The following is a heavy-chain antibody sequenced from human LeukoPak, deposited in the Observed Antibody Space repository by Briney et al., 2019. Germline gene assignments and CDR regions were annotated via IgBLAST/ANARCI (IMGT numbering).Heavy chain of an antibody. Sequence: GGSLRLSCAASGFTFSDYYMSWIRQAPGKGLEWVSYISRSGSTIYYADSVKGRFTISRDNSKNTLYLQMNNLRAEDTAVYYCAKDQDVGYYDSSGYYDYWGQGTLVTVSS. CDR2: ISRSGSTI. CDR3: AKDQDVGYYDSSGYYDY. D-gene: IGHD3-22*01. CDR1: GFTFSDYY. V-gene: IGHV3-11*01. J-gene: IGHJ4*02.